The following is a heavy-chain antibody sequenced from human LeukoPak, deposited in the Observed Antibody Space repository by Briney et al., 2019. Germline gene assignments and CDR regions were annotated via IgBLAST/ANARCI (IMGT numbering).Heavy chain of an antibody. CDR3: ARHIGQYYDFWSGYGDSNWFDP. CDR2: IYYSGST. J-gene: IGHJ5*02. Sequence: SETLSLTCTVSGGSISSYYWSWIRKPPGKGLEWIGYIYYSGSTNYNPSLKSRVTISVDTSKNKFSLKLSSVTAADTAVYYCARHIGQYYDFWSGYGDSNWFDPWGQGTLVTVSS. CDR1: GGSISSYY. V-gene: IGHV4-59*08. D-gene: IGHD3-3*01.